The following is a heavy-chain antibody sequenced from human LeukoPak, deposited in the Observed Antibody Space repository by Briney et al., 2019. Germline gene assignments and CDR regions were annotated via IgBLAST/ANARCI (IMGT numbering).Heavy chain of an antibody. V-gene: IGHV4-61*08. CDR1: GGSISSGDYY. Sequence: SETLSLTCTVSGGSISSGDYYWSWIRQPPGKGLEWIGYIYYSGSTNYNPSLKSRVTISVDTSKNQFSLKLSSVTAADTAVYYCARDGLERRGIDPWGQGTLVTVSS. J-gene: IGHJ5*02. CDR3: ARDGLERRGIDP. CDR2: IYYSGST. D-gene: IGHD1-1*01.